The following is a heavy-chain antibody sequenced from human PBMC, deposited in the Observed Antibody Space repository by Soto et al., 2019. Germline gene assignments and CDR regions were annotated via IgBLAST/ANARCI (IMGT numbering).Heavy chain of an antibody. Sequence: GGSLRLSCAASGFTFSNAWMSWVRQAPGKGLEWVGRIKSKTDGGTTDYAAPVKGRFTISRDDSKNTLYLQMNSLKTEDTAVYYCTTTLRGGYDILTGYYRGPDISQFDYGAREPWSQSLQ. J-gene: IGHJ4*02. CDR3: TTTLRGGYDILTGYYRGPDISQFDY. CDR2: IKSKTDGGTT. V-gene: IGHV3-15*01. D-gene: IGHD3-9*01. CDR1: GFTFSNAW.